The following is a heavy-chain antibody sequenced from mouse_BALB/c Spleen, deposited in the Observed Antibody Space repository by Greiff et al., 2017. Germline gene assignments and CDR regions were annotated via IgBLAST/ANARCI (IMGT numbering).Heavy chain of an antibody. CDR1: GFTFSSYA. CDR3: ARGHYGTGAMDY. D-gene: IGHD1-1*01. Sequence: EVQLVESGGGLVKPGGSLKLSCAASGFTFSSYAMSWVRQTPEKRLEWVASISSGGSTYYPDSVKGRFTISRDNARNILYLQMSSLRSEDTAMYYCARGHYGTGAMDYWGQGTSVTVSS. CDR2: ISSGGST. V-gene: IGHV5-6-5*01. J-gene: IGHJ4*01.